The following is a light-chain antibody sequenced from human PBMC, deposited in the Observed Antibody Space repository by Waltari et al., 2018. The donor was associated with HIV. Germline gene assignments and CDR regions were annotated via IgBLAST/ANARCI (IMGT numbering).Light chain of an antibody. CDR1: SSEVGAYNS. V-gene: IGLV2-11*01. CDR2: NVS. CDR3: SSYAGTSNFVL. J-gene: IGLJ2*01. Sequence: QSALTQPRPVSESPGQSVTISCTGTSSEVGAYNSVPWYQQHPGRAPKFIIYNVSERTSGVPDRFSGSKSGNTASLTISGLQAEDEADYYCSSYAGTSNFVLLGGGTKLTVL.